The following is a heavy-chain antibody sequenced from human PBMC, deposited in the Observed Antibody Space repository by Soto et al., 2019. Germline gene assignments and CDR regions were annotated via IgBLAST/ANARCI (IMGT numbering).Heavy chain of an antibody. CDR3: AKGFCSSTRGLTYSYMDV. J-gene: IGHJ6*03. Sequence: EVQLVESGGGLVQPGRSLRLSCAASGFSFDEYAMHWVRQAPGKGLEWVSGISWNSGTMGCGDSVKGRFTISRDNGKNSLYLQMNSLRAEDTALYYCAKGFCSSTRGLTYSYMDVWGKGTTVTVSS. D-gene: IGHD2-2*01. V-gene: IGHV3-9*01. CDR1: GFSFDEYA. CDR2: ISWNSGTM.